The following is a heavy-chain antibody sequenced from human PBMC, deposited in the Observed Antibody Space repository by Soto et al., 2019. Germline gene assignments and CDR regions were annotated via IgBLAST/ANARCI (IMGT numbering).Heavy chain of an antibody. CDR2: INAGNGNT. CDR1: GYTFTSYA. Sequence: GSVKVSCKASGYTFTSYAMHWVRQAPGQRLEWMGWINAGNGNTKYSQKFQGRVTITRDTSASTAYMELSSLRSEDTAVYYCARLDIVVVVAATTGDYYGMDVWGQGTTVTVSS. V-gene: IGHV1-3*01. CDR3: ARLDIVVVVAATTGDYYGMDV. J-gene: IGHJ6*02. D-gene: IGHD2-15*01.